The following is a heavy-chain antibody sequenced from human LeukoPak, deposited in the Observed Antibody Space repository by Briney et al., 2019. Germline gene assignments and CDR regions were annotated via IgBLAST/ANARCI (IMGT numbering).Heavy chain of an antibody. D-gene: IGHD3-22*01. Sequence: GASVKVSCKASGYTFTSYDINWVRQATGQGLEWMGWMNPNSGNTGYAQKFQGRVTMTRNTSISTAYMELSGLRSEDTAMYYCARVSSGYPLYYYYMDVWGKGTTVTVSS. J-gene: IGHJ6*03. CDR3: ARVSSGYPLYYYYMDV. CDR2: MNPNSGNT. CDR1: GYTFTSYD. V-gene: IGHV1-8*01.